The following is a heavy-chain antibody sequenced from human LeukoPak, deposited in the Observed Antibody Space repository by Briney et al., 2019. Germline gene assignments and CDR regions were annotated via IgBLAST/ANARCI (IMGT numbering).Heavy chain of an antibody. Sequence: GGSLRLSCAASGFTFSSYAMSWVRQAPGKGLEWVSTFSGSGGSTHYADSVKGRFTISRDNSKNTLYLQMNSLRAEDTAVYYCARDSSSWGYYNWFDPWGQGTLVTVSS. D-gene: IGHD6-13*01. CDR3: ARDSSSWGYYNWFDP. CDR2: FSGSGGST. J-gene: IGHJ5*02. CDR1: GFTFSSYA. V-gene: IGHV3-23*01.